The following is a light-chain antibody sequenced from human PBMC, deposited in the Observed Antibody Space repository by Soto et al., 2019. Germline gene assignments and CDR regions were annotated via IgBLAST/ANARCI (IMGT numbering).Light chain of an antibody. J-gene: IGLJ2*01. Sequence: SYELTQPPSVSVSPGQTASITCSGDKLGDKYACWYQQKPGQSPVLVIYQDSKRPSGMPERFSGSNSGNTATLTISGTQAMDEADYYCQAWDSSTEDVVFGGGTKLT. CDR2: QDS. CDR3: QAWDSSTEDVV. CDR1: KLGDKY. V-gene: IGLV3-1*01.